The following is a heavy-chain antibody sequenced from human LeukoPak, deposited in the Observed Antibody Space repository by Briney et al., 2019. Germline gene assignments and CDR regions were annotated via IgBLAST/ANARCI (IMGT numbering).Heavy chain of an antibody. V-gene: IGHV3-30*18. D-gene: IGHD1-1*01. CDR1: GFTFSSYG. Sequence: PGRSLRLSCAASGFTFSSYGMHWVRQAPGKGLEWVAVISYDGSNKYYADSVKGRFTISRDNSKNTLYLQMNSLRAEDTAVYYCAKGAQLERPRGLYYYYGMDVWGQGTTVTVSS. CDR2: ISYDGSNK. J-gene: IGHJ6*02. CDR3: AKGAQLERPRGLYYYYGMDV.